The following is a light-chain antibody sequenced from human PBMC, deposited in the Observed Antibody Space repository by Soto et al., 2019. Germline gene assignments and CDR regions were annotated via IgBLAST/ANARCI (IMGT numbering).Light chain of an antibody. CDR3: AAWDDSLNGPV. Sequence: QAVVTQPPSASATPGQRVTISCSGSSSNIGSNSVNWYQHLPGTAPKILIYSDNQRSSGVPDRFSASKSGTSASLAISGLQSEDEADYYCAAWDDSLNGPVFGGGTKVTVL. CDR1: SSNIGSNS. J-gene: IGLJ2*01. V-gene: IGLV1-44*01. CDR2: SDN.